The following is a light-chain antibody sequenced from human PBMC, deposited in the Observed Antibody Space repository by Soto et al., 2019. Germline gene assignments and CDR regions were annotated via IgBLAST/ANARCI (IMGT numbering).Light chain of an antibody. CDR2: SNN. J-gene: IGLJ1*01. CDR3: AAWDDNMSGGHYI. Sequence: QPVLTQTPSASGTLGRRVTISCSGSSSNIGVNTVNWYQHVPGTAPTLVIYSNNQRPSGVPDRFSGSRSGTSASLAISGLQSEDEADYYCAAWDDNMSGGHYIFGTGTNLTVL. CDR1: SSNIGVNT. V-gene: IGLV1-44*01.